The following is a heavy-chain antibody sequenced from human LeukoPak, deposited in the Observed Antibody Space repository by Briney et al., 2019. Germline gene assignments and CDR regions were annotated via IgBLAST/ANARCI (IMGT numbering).Heavy chain of an antibody. D-gene: IGHD1-20*01. CDR1: GGSISGYY. Sequence: SETLSLTCTVSGGSISGYYWSWIRQPPGKGLEWIGYIYYSGSTNYNPSLKSRVTISVDTSKNQFSLRLSSVTAADTAVYYCARVDLTGASLGYYYGMDVWGQGTTVTVSS. V-gene: IGHV4-59*01. J-gene: IGHJ6*02. CDR2: IYYSGST. CDR3: ARVDLTGASLGYYYGMDV.